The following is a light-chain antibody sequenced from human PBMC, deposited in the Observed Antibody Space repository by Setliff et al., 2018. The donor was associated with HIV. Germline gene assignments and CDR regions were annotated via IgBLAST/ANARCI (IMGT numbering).Light chain of an antibody. V-gene: IGKV3-20*01. J-gene: IGKJ4*01. Sequence: EIVLTQSPGTLSLSPGESATLSCRASQSVSDDYLAWYQQRPCQAPRLLIYGASTGAIGIPDRFSGSGSGTDFNLTISRLEPEDFEVYYCQQYGRSLTFGGGTKVDIK. CDR2: GAS. CDR3: QQYGRSLT. CDR1: QSVSDDY.